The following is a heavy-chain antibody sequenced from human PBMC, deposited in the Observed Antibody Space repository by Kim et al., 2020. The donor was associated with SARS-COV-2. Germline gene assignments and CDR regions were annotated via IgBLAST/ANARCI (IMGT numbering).Heavy chain of an antibody. CDR2: ISWNSDRT. CDR3: VKDRNYKVAFGMDV. V-gene: IGHV3-9*01. Sequence: GGSLRLSCAASGFTFDNYAMHWVRQAPGKGLEWVSGISWNSDRTDYAHSAKGRFTISRDNAKNSLYLQMNSLRAEDTALYYCVKDRNYKVAFGMDVWGQGTTVTVSS. CDR1: GFTFDNYA. J-gene: IGHJ6*02. D-gene: IGHD4-4*01.